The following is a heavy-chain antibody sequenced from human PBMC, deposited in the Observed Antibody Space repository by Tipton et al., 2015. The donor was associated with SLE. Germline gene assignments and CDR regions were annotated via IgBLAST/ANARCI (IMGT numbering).Heavy chain of an antibody. V-gene: IGHV5-51*03. Sequence: QSGAEVKKPGESLKISCKGSEYSFINYWIGWVRQMPGKGLEWMGIIYPGDSETRYSPSFQGQVTISADKSISTAFLQWSSLKASDTAMYYCATLRTGSYFYVDYWGQGTLVTVSS. D-gene: IGHD1-26*01. CDR1: EYSFINYW. CDR3: ATLRTGSYFYVDY. CDR2: IYPGDSET. J-gene: IGHJ4*02.